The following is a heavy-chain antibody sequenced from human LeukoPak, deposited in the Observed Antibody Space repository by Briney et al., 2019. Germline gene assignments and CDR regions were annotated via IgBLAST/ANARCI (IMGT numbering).Heavy chain of an antibody. J-gene: IGHJ4*02. CDR2: ISYDGSNK. CDR1: GFTFSSYA. Sequence: GGSLRLSCAASGFTFSSYAMHWVRQAPGKGLEWVAVISYDGSNKYYADSVKGRFTISRDNSKNTLYLQMNSLRAEDTAVYYCARERITMVRGVTPPFDYWGQGTLVTVSS. V-gene: IGHV3-30-3*01. D-gene: IGHD3-10*01. CDR3: ARERITMVRGVTPPFDY.